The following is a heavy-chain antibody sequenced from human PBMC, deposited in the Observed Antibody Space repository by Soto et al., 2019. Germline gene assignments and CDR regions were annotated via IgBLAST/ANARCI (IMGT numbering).Heavy chain of an antibody. D-gene: IGHD3-3*01. CDR1: GGSISSSGYY. Sequence: PXQTLPLPCTVSGGSISSSGYYWGWIRQPPGKGLEWIVSIYYSGSTYYNPSLKSRVTISVDTSKNQFSLKLSSVTAADTAVYYCARLGYDFWSGEGTEFQYWGQGTLVTVSS. CDR2: IYYSGST. J-gene: IGHJ1*01. V-gene: IGHV4-39*01. CDR3: ARLGYDFWSGEGTEFQY.